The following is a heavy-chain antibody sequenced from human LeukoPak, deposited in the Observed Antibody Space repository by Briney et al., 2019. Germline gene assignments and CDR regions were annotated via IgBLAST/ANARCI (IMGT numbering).Heavy chain of an antibody. CDR3: ALPPYSYGYNHYFDY. Sequence: GGSLRLSCAASGFTFSSYGMHWVRQAPGKGLEWVAFIRYDGSNKYYADSVKGRFTISRDNSKNTLYLQMNSLRAEDTAVYYCALPPYSYGYNHYFDYWGQGTLVTVSS. D-gene: IGHD5-18*01. V-gene: IGHV3-30*02. CDR1: GFTFSSYG. J-gene: IGHJ4*02. CDR2: IRYDGSNK.